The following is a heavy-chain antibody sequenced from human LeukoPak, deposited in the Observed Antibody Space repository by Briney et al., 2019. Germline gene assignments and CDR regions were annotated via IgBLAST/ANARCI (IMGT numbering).Heavy chain of an antibody. CDR2: IYTTGNT. J-gene: IGHJ2*01. CDR3: ARVAQKLERIVVAGTSEWRANWFFDL. D-gene: IGHD6-19*01. V-gene: IGHV4-4*07. CDR1: GGSISSYY. Sequence: SETLSLTCTVSGGSISSYYWSWIPQPAGKGLEGIGPIYTTGNTNYNPSLKSRVTMSVDTSKNQFSLKLRSVTAADTAVYYCARVAQKLERIVVAGTSEWRANWFFDLWGRGTLVTVSS.